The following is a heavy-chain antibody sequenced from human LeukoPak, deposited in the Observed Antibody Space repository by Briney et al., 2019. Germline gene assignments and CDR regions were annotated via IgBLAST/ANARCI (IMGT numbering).Heavy chain of an antibody. V-gene: IGHV1-58*01. CDR3: AAGKVVPAATFYYYYYMDV. CDR1: GFTFTSSA. Sequence: SVKVSCKASGFTFTSSAVQWVRQARGQRLEWIGWIVVGSGNTNYAQKFQERVTITRDMSISTAYMELSSLRSEDTAVYYCAAGKVVPAATFYYYYYMDVWGKGTTVTVSS. D-gene: IGHD2-2*01. J-gene: IGHJ6*03. CDR2: IVVGSGNT.